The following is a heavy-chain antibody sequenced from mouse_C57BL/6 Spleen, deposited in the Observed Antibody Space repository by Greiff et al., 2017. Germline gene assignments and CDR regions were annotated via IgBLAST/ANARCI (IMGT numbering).Heavy chain of an antibody. Sequence: VQLQQSGAELVMPGASVKLSCKASGYTFPSSWMHWVTQRPGQGLEWIGEIDPSASYTNYHLKFKGKSPLTVAKSSSTAYMQLSSLTSEDSTVYYWARGKKEYYRSSHYCDYWGQGTTLTGAS. J-gene: IGHJ2*01. CDR2: IDPSASYT. CDR1: GYTFPSSW. V-gene: IGHV1-69*01. CDR3: ARGKKEYYRSSHYCDY. D-gene: IGHD1-1*01.